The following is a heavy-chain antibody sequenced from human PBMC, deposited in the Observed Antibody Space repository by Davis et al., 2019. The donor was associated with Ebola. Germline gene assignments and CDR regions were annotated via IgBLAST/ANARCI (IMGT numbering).Heavy chain of an antibody. CDR1: GFTFSSYG. CDR2: ISYDGSKK. J-gene: IGHJ3*02. CDR3: ARKNPQLAAFDI. Sequence: GGSLRLSCAASGFTFSSYGMHWVRQAPGKGLEWVAVISYDGSKKDYADSVKGRFTISRDNSKNTLYLQMNSLRAEDTAVYYCARKNPQLAAFDIWGQGTMVTVSS. D-gene: IGHD3-10*01. V-gene: IGHV3-30*03.